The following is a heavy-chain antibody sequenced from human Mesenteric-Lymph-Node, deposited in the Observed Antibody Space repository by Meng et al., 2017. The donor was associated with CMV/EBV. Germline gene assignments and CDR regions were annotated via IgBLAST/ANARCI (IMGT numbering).Heavy chain of an antibody. Sequence: GESLKISCAASGFTFETYFMSWVRQAPGKGLEWVANINQDGSAEYYADSVKGRFTVSRDNAKNSLYLEMNNLRSEDTAVYYCAKQAGGSGSTNWFDPWGQGTLVTVSS. CDR3: AKQAGGSGSTNWFDP. CDR1: GFTFETYF. J-gene: IGHJ5*02. CDR2: INQDGSAE. D-gene: IGHD1-26*01. V-gene: IGHV3-7*03.